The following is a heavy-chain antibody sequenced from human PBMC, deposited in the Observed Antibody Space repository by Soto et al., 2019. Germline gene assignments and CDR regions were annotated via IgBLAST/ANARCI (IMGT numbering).Heavy chain of an antibody. Sequence: ASVKVSCKASGYTFTSYGISWVRQAPGQGLEWMGWISAYNGNTNYAQKLQGRVTMTTDTSTSTAYMELRSLRSDDTAVYYCARVGLGYCSGGSCWSHDAFDIWGLGTMVTVSS. D-gene: IGHD2-15*01. V-gene: IGHV1-18*01. CDR1: GYTFTSYG. CDR3: ARVGLGYCSGGSCWSHDAFDI. CDR2: ISAYNGNT. J-gene: IGHJ3*02.